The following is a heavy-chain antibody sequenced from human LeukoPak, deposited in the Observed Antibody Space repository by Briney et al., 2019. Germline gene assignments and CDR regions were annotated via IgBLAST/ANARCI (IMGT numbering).Heavy chain of an antibody. CDR3: ARDISDYDILTGYYDQ. CDR1: GFTFSDYY. CDR2: ISSSGSTI. Sequence: PGGSLRLSCAASGFTFSDYYMSWIRQAPGKGLEWVSYISSSGSTIYYADSVKGRFTISRDNAKNSLYLQMNSLRAEDTALYYCARDISDYDILTGYYDQWGQGTLVTVSS. J-gene: IGHJ4*02. V-gene: IGHV3-11*01. D-gene: IGHD3-9*01.